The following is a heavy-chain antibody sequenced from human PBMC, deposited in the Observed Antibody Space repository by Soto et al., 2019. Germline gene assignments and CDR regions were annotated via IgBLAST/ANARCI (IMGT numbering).Heavy chain of an antibody. V-gene: IGHV1-69*02. CDR2: IIPILGIA. CDR3: ARSYGSGSTWFDP. J-gene: IGHJ5*02. D-gene: IGHD3-10*01. CDR1: GGTFSSYT. Sequence: EASVKVSCKASGGTFSSYTISWVRQAPGQGLEWMGRIIPILGIANYAQKFQGRVTITADKSTSTAYMELSSLRSEDTAVYYCARSYGSGSTWFDPWGQGTLVTVSS.